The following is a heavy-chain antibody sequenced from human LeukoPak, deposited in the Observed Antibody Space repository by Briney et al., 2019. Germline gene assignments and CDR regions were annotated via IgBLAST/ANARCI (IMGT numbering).Heavy chain of an antibody. CDR2: INPKNGGT. D-gene: IGHD5-12*01. J-gene: IGHJ4*02. Sequence: ASVKVSCKASGYTFIDFYMHWVRQAPGQGLEWMGWINPKNGGTNYAQKFQGRVTMTRDTSISTAHMEVSRLTSDDTAVFYCAREGSGYPYWGQGTLVTVSS. CDR3: AREGSGYPY. V-gene: IGHV1-2*02. CDR1: GYTFIDFY.